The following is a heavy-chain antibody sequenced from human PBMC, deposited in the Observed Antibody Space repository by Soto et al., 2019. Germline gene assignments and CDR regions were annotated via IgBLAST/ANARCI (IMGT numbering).Heavy chain of an antibody. V-gene: IGHV4-59*01. CDR2: IYYSGST. Sequence: SETLSLTCTVSGGSISSYYWSWIRQPPGKGLEWIGYIYYSGSTNYNPSLKRRVTISVDTSTNQFSLKLSSVTAADTAVYYCAREAPQLDVWGKGTTVTVSS. CDR3: AREAPQLDV. J-gene: IGHJ6*04. CDR1: GGSISSYY.